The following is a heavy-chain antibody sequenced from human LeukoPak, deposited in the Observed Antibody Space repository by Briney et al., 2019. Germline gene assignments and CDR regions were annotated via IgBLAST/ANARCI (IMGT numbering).Heavy chain of an antibody. D-gene: IGHD6-19*01. CDR3: AKIDSPRVGWRAPFDY. Sequence: PGGSLRFSCEASGFTFGGSAMSWVRQAPGKGLEWISDISGAGRETYYADSVKGQFTISRDNSKNTLYLQLNSLGAEDTAVYFCAKIDSPRVGWRAPFDYWGQGTLVTVSS. V-gene: IGHV3-23*01. CDR2: ISGAGRET. CDR1: GFTFGGSA. J-gene: IGHJ4*02.